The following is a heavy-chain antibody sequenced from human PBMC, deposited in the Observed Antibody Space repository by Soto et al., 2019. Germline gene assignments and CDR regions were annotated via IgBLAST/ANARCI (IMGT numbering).Heavy chain of an antibody. CDR1: GYAFTNYG. CDR3: ARARQWEPLIY. CDR2: VSGYNRNT. J-gene: IGHJ4*02. Sequence: QVQLVQSGVEVKMPGASVKLSCKTYGYAFTNYGVTWVRQVSGQGLAWIGWVSGYNRNTNYAQNFEDRVIMTTDTSTNTAHMELRSLRSDDTGIYYCARARQWEPLIYWGRGTLLTVSP. V-gene: IGHV1-18*01. D-gene: IGHD1-26*01.